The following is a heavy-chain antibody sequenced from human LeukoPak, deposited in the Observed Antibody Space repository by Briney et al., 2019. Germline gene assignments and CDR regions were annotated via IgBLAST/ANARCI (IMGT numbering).Heavy chain of an antibody. V-gene: IGHV1-8*01. CDR3: TRWDYDFWSGYSPHAFDI. Sequence: ASVKVSCKASGYTFTSYDINWVRQATGQGLEWMGWMNPNSGNTGYAQKFQGRVTMTRNTSISTAYMELSSLRSEDTAVYYCTRWDYDFWSGYSPHAFDIWGQGTMVTVSS. CDR2: MNPNSGNT. D-gene: IGHD3-3*01. CDR1: GYTFTSYD. J-gene: IGHJ3*02.